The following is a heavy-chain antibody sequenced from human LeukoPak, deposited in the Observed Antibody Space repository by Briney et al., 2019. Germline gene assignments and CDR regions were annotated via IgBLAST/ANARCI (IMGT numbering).Heavy chain of an antibody. D-gene: IGHD2-15*01. CDR1: GFTFDDYA. CDR3: AKDMGRIVRAFDI. J-gene: IGHJ3*02. V-gene: IGHV3-9*01. Sequence: GRSLRLSCAASGFTFDDYAMHWVRQAPGKGLEWVSHISWDSGTIDYADSVKGRFTVSRVNAKNSLYLQMNSLRAEDTALYFCAKDMGRIVRAFDIWGQGTMVTVSS. CDR2: ISWDSGTI.